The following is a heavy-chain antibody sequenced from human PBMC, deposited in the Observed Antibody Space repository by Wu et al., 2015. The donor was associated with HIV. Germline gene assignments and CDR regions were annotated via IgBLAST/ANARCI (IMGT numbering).Heavy chain of an antibody. CDR3: ARTDGLVDGGNSGYDS. CDR1: GGTFSNYA. Sequence: QVQLVQSGAEVKPPGSSVKVSCKVSGGTFSNYAISWVRQAPGQGLEWMGRIISIFGTTNYAQKFLGRVTITADEPTSTAHMELRSLRSEDTAVYYCARTDGLVDGGNSGYDSWGQGTLVTVSS. J-gene: IGHJ4*02. CDR2: IISIFGTT. V-gene: IGHV1-69*13. D-gene: IGHD4-23*01.